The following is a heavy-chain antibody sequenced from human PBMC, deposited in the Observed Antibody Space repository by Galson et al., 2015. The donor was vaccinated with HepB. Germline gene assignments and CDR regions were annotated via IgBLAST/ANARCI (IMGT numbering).Heavy chain of an antibody. CDR1: GFSFSNYA. J-gene: IGHJ3*02. V-gene: IGHV3-23*01. D-gene: IGHD6-19*01. CDR3: AKGKDSGWSYNAFDI. Sequence: SLRLSCAASGFSFSNYAMTWVRQPPGKGLQWVATISGRGVTTFDADSVKGQFTISRDNSKNTLYLEMNNLRADDTAVYFCAKGKDSGWSYNAFDIWGQGTMVTVSS. CDR2: ISGRGVTT.